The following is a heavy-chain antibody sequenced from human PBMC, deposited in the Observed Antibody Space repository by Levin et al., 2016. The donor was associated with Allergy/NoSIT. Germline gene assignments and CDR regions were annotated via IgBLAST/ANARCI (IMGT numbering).Heavy chain of an antibody. J-gene: IGHJ4*02. V-gene: IGHV2-70*12. Sequence: WIRQPPGKALEWLALVDWENDKYYSTSVKTRLTISKDTSKNQVVLTMTNMDPVDTATYYCARLPGLWRGPDYWGQGTLVTVSS. CDR2: VDWENDK. CDR3: ARLPGLWRGPDY. D-gene: IGHD3-3*01.